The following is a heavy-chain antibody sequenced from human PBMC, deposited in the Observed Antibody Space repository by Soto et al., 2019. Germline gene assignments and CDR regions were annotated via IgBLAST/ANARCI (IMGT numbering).Heavy chain of an antibody. CDR1: GGSISSYY. J-gene: IGHJ5*02. V-gene: IGHV4-59*12. CDR2: IYYSGST. Sequence: SETLSLTCTVSGGSISSYYWSWIRQPPGKGLEWIGYIYYSGSTNYNPSLKSRVTISVDTSKNQFSLKLSSVTAADTAVYYCARRPGSSWSNWFDPWGQGTRVTVAS. CDR3: ARRPGSSWSNWFDP. D-gene: IGHD6-13*01.